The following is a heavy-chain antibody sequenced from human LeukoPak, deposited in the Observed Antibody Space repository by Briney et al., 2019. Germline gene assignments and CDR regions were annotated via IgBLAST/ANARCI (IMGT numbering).Heavy chain of an antibody. V-gene: IGHV3-7*01. CDR1: GFTFSSYW. CDR2: IKQDGSEK. D-gene: IGHD4-23*01. J-gene: IGHJ3*02. CDR3: ARDDGGNFNDAFDI. Sequence: GGSLRLSCAASGFTFSSYWMSWVRQAPGKGLEWVANIKQDGSEKYYVDSVKGRFTISRDNAKNSLYLQMNSLRAEDTAVYYCARDDGGNFNDAFDIWGQGTMVTVSS.